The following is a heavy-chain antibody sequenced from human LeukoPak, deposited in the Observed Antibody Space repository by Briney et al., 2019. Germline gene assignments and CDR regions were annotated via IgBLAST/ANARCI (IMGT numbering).Heavy chain of an antibody. J-gene: IGHJ4*02. D-gene: IGHD3-10*01. V-gene: IGHV3-23*01. CDR1: GFTFSSYA. Sequence: GGSLRLSCVASGFTFSSYAMSWVRQAPGKGLEWVSAISGSGGSTDYADSVKGRFTISRDNSKNTLYLQMNSLRAEDTAVYYCARVTMVRGVSPDYWGQGTLVTVSS. CDR2: ISGSGGST. CDR3: ARVTMVRGVSPDY.